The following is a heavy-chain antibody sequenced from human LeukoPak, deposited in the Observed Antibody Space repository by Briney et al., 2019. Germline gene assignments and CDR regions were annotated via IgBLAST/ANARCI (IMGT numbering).Heavy chain of an antibody. J-gene: IGHJ4*02. Sequence: ASVKVSCKVSVYTVTDLSMHWVRQAPGKGLEWMGGFDPEDGERNYAQKFQYRLRMTEDTSTDTAYLELSSLRPEDTAVYYCAGDTSKPWALRGRYWGQGTLVIVSS. CDR2: FDPEDGER. D-gene: IGHD1-26*01. V-gene: IGHV1-24*01. CDR1: VYTVTDLS. CDR3: AGDTSKPWALRGRY.